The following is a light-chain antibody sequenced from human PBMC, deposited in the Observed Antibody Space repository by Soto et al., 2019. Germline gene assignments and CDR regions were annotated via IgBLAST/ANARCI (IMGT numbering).Light chain of an antibody. Sequence: DMQMTQSPSSLSASVGDRVTISSRASQSISNYLNWYQQRPGRAPKFLIYAASSLQSGVPSRFSGSGSGTDFTLTISSLQPEDFATYYCQQTYSTPQTFGQGTKLEI. CDR3: QQTYSTPQT. CDR2: AAS. J-gene: IGKJ2*01. CDR1: QSISNY. V-gene: IGKV1-39*01.